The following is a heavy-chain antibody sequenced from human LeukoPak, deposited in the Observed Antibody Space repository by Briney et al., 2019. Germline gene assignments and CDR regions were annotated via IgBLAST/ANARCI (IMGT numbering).Heavy chain of an antibody. J-gene: IGHJ4*02. CDR1: GFTFSSYA. D-gene: IGHD3-3*01. V-gene: IGHV3-23*01. CDR3: AKDAPLYYDFWSGYYTPFDY. CDR2: ISGSGGST. Sequence: PGGSLRLSCAASGFTFSSYAMSWVRQAPGKGLEWVSAISGSGGSTYYADSVKGRFTISRDNSKNTLYLQMTSLRAEDTAVYYCAKDAPLYYDFWSGYYTPFDYWGQGTLVTVSS.